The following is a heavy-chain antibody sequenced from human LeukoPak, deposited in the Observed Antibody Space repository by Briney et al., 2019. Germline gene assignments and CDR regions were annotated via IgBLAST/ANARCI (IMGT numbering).Heavy chain of an antibody. J-gene: IGHJ3*02. CDR2: IYYSGST. Sequence: SETLSLTCTVSGGSISSFYWSWIRQPPGKGLEWIGYIYYSGSTNYNPSLKSRVTISVDTSKNQFSLKLSSVTAADTAVYYCAREKYYDSSGYYYANDAFDIWGQGTMVTVSS. CDR1: GGSISSFY. CDR3: AREKYYDSSGYYYANDAFDI. V-gene: IGHV4-59*01. D-gene: IGHD3-22*01.